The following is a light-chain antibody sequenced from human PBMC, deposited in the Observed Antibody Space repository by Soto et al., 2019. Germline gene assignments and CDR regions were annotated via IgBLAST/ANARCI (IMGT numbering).Light chain of an antibody. V-gene: IGKV1-27*01. Sequence: DIQMTQSPSSLSASVGDRVTITCRASQGISNYLAWYQQKPGKVPKLLIYAAFTLQSGVPSRFSGSGSGTDFTLTISSLQPEDVATYYCQKYNSALGFTFGPGTKVDIK. CDR2: AAF. CDR1: QGISNY. J-gene: IGKJ3*01. CDR3: QKYNSALGFT.